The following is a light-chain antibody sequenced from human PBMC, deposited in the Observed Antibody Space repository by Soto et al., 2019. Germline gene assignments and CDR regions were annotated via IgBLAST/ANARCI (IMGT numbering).Light chain of an antibody. CDR1: SSDVGSYNR. Sequence: QSALTQPPSVSGSPGQSVTISCTGTSSDVGSYNRVSWYQQPPGTAPKLMIYEVSNRPSGVPDRFSGSKSGNTASLTISGLQAEDEAHYYCSSYTSSSTPCVVFGGGTKLTVL. V-gene: IGLV2-18*02. CDR2: EVS. CDR3: SSYTSSSTPCVV. J-gene: IGLJ2*01.